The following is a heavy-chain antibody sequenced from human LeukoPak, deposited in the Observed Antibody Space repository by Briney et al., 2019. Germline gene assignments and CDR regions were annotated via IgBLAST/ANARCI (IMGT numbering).Heavy chain of an antibody. Sequence: GGSLRLSCAASGFTFSSYWMHWVRQAPGKGLVWVSRINSDGSSTSYADSVKGRFTISRDNAKNTLYLQMNSLRAEDTAVYYCARPDSGYGDEFDYWGQGTLVTVSS. CDR3: ARPDSGYGDEFDY. J-gene: IGHJ4*02. V-gene: IGHV3-74*01. CDR1: GFTFSSYW. CDR2: INSDGSST. D-gene: IGHD5-12*01.